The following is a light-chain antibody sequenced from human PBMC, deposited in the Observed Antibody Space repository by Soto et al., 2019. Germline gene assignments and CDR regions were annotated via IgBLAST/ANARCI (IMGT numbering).Light chain of an antibody. Sequence: QSVLTQPPSASGTPGQRVTISCSGSNSNIGSHTVNWYQQLPGTAPKLLMYSDNQRPSGVPDRFSGSKSGTPASLAISGLQSDDEADYYCAAWDDSIWVFGGGTKVTVL. V-gene: IGLV1-44*01. CDR1: NSNIGSHT. CDR3: AAWDDSIWV. CDR2: SDN. J-gene: IGLJ3*02.